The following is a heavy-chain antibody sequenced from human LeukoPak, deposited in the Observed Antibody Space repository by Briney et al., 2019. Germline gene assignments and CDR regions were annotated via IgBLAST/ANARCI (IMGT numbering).Heavy chain of an antibody. Sequence: GGSLRLSCAASGFTFSSYGMHWVRQAPGKGLEWVAFIRYDGSNKYYADSVKGRFTISRDNSKNTLYLQMNSLGAEDTAVYYCAKDLQQWLVRGWFDPWGQGTLVTVSS. CDR1: GFTFSSYG. CDR3: AKDLQQWLVRGWFDP. V-gene: IGHV3-30*02. J-gene: IGHJ5*02. CDR2: IRYDGSNK. D-gene: IGHD6-19*01.